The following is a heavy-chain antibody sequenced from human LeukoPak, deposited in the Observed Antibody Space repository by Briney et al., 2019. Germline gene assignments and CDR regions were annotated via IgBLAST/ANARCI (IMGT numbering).Heavy chain of an antibody. Sequence: PSETLSLTCTVSSGSISSGSYYWSWIRQPAGKGLEWIGRIYTSGSTNYNPSLKSRVTISVDTSKNQFSLKLSSVTAADTAVYYCARRVPEPSYYYYYMDVWGKGTTVTVSS. CDR2: IYTSGST. J-gene: IGHJ6*03. CDR3: ARRVPEPSYYYYYMDV. V-gene: IGHV4-61*02. CDR1: SGSISSGSYY. D-gene: IGHD1-14*01.